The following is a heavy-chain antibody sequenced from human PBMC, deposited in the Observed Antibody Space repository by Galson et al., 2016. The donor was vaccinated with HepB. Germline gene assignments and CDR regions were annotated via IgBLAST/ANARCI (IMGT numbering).Heavy chain of an antibody. J-gene: IGHJ5*02. CDR2: LSYNGLNQ. CDR3: TKQVAEGGLGDT. Sequence: SLRLSCAASGFVFSNYGMHWVRQAPGKGLEWVAGLSYNGLNQHYPDSLMGRFTVSRDNSKSIMYLQMDSLRPDDTAVYYCTKQVAEGGLGDTWGQGTVVIVSS. V-gene: IGHV3-30*18. D-gene: IGHD2-15*01. CDR1: GFVFSNYG.